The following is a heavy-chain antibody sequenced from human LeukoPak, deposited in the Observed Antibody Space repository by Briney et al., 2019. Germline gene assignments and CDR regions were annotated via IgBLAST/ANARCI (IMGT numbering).Heavy chain of an antibody. J-gene: IGHJ4*02. CDR2: IKQDGSEK. D-gene: IGHD3-16*01. CDR3: ARDPGGDTLFDY. V-gene: IGHV3-7*03. CDR1: GFTFSLYW. Sequence: GGSLRLSCAASGFTFSLYWMNWVRRAPGKGLEWVANIKQDGSEKNYVDSVKGRFTISRDNAKNSLYLQMNSLRAEDTAVYYCARDPGGDTLFDYWGQGTLVTVSS.